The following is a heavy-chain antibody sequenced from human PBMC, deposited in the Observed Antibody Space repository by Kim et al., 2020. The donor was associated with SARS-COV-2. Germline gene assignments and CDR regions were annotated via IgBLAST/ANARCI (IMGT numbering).Heavy chain of an antibody. CDR3: TTLQMATTIPDY. V-gene: IGHV3-15*01. CDR1: RFNFINAG. D-gene: IGHD1-1*01. J-gene: IGHJ4*02. CDR2: IKANADGGTT. Sequence: GGSLRLSCAASRFNFINAGMSWVRQAPGKGLEWVGRIKANADGGTTDYADPGKGRFTSSSDDSTIPLYMQMIGLKTEDLAVYYCTTLQMATTIPDYWGQGTLVTVSS.